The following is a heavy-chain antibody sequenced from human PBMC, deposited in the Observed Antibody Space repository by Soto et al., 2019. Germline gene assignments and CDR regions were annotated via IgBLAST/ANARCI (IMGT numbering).Heavy chain of an antibody. J-gene: IGHJ4*02. CDR2: ISYDGSNK. CDR1: GVTFSSYG. V-gene: IGHV3-30*18. D-gene: IGHD3-22*01. CDR3: AKLYDSSGFGY. Sequence: GGSLRLACAASGVTFSSYGMHWVRQAPGKGLEWVAVISYDGSNKYYADSVKGRFTISRDNSKNTLYLQMNSLRAEDTAVYYCAKLYDSSGFGYWGQGTLVTVSS.